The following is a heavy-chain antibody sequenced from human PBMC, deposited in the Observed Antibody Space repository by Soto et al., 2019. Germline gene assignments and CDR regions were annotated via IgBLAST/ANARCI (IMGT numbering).Heavy chain of an antibody. CDR1: GFTVSSKY. CDR3: AREAPMDV. CDR2: IWSAGLI. V-gene: IGHV3-53*02. Sequence: DVQLVETGGGLIRPGGSLRLSCAASGFTVSSKYMSWVRQAPGKGLEWVSVIWSAGLIYYADSVRGRFTISRDISKNILYLEMTSLRADDTAVYYCAREAPMDVWGQGTTVTVSS. J-gene: IGHJ6*02.